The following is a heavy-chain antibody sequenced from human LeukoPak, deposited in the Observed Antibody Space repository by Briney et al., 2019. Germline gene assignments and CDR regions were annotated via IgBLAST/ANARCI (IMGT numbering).Heavy chain of an antibody. V-gene: IGHV3-9*01. CDR1: GFTFDDYA. CDR2: ISWDSASI. J-gene: IGHJ6*02. CDR3: AKDMKDNYGMDV. Sequence: QSGGSLRLSCAASGFTFDDYAMHWVRQAPGKGLEWVSDISWDSASIGYADSVKGRFTISRDNAKNSLYLQMNSLRAEDTALYYCAKDMKDNYGMDVWGQGTTVTVSS.